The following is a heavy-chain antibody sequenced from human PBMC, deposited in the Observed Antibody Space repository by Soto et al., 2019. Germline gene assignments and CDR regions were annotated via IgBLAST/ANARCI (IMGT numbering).Heavy chain of an antibody. J-gene: IGHJ6*02. Sequence: ASVKVSCKVSGYTLTELSMHWLRQAPGKGLEWMGGFDPEDGETIYAQKFQGRVTMTEDTSTDTAYMELSSLRSEDTAVYYCAIFRTTIFGVVHGMDVWGQGTTVTVSS. CDR3: AIFRTTIFGVVHGMDV. D-gene: IGHD3-3*01. V-gene: IGHV1-24*01. CDR1: GYTLTELS. CDR2: FDPEDGET.